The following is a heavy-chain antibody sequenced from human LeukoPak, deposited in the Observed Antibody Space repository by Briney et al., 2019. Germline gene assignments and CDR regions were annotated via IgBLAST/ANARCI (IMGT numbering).Heavy chain of an antibody. CDR3: AREHYDILTGLYIDAFDI. J-gene: IGHJ3*02. D-gene: IGHD3-9*01. CDR1: GGSISSSSYY. V-gene: IGHV4-39*07. CDR2: IYYSGST. Sequence: SETLSLTCTVSGGSISSSSYYWGWIRQPPGKGLEWIGSIYYSGSTYYNPSLKSRVTISVDTSKNQFSLKLSSVTAADTAVYYCAREHYDILTGLYIDAFDIWGPGTRVTVSS.